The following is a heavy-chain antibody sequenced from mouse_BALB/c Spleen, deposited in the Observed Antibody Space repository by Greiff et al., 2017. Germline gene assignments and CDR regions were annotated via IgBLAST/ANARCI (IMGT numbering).Heavy chain of an antibody. CDR2: ISSGGGST. D-gene: IGHD4-1*01. J-gene: IGHJ4*01. Sequence: EVKLMESGGGLVKPGGSLKLSCAASGFAFSSYDMSWVRQTPEKRLEWVAYISSGGGSTYYPDTVKGRFTISRDNAKNTLYLQMSSLKSEDTAMYYCARQTGTDYAMDYWGQGTSVTVSS. V-gene: IGHV5-12-1*01. CDR3: ARQTGTDYAMDY. CDR1: GFAFSSYD.